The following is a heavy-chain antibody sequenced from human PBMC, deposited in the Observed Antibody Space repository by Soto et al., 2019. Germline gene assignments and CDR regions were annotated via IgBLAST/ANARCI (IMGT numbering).Heavy chain of an antibody. J-gene: IGHJ2*01. CDR3: VRTVGSSWFFDL. CDR2: IFYDGSP. Sequence: QLQLRQSGPGLVKPLETLSLTCSVSGASITSGDYYWGWIRQPPGKGLEWIGSIFYDGSPYYNPSLQRRLTLSVDTSRNQSSLRLNSATVADTAVYYCVRTVGSSWFFDLWGRGTLITVSS. D-gene: IGHD3-10*01. V-gene: IGHV4-39*01. CDR1: GASITSGDYY.